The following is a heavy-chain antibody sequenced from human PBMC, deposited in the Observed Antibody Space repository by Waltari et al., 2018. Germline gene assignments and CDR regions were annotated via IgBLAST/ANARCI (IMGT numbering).Heavy chain of an antibody. D-gene: IGHD6-19*01. CDR2: INSDGSST. V-gene: IGHV3-74*01. Sequence: EVQLVESGGGLVQPGGSLRLSCVASGFIFSTYWMDWVRQAPGKGLVWVSRINSDGSSTTYADSVKGQFTISRDNAKNSLSLQMNSLRVEDTAVYYCARAPKRTSSEVDYWGQGTLVTVSS. CDR3: ARAPKRTSSEVDY. J-gene: IGHJ4*02. CDR1: GFIFSTYW.